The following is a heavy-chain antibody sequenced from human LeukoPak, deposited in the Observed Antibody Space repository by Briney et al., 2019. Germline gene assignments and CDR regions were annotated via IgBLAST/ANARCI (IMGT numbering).Heavy chain of an antibody. CDR2: ISGSGGST. CDR3: ARAPQPFSSWYNHYYYYYYGMDV. D-gene: IGHD6-13*01. V-gene: IGHV3-23*01. J-gene: IGHJ6*02. Sequence: GGSLRLSCAASGFTFSSYAMSWVRQAPGKGLEWVSAISGSGGSTYYADSVKGRFTISRDNSKNTLYLQMNSLRAEDTAVYYCARAPQPFSSWYNHYYYYYYGMDVWGQGTTVTVSS. CDR1: GFTFSSYA.